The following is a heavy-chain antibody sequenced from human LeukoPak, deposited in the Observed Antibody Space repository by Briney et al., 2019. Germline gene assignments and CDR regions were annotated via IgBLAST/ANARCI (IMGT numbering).Heavy chain of an antibody. CDR3: ARDLYRQTTVTTDDY. D-gene: IGHD4-17*01. CDR2: IYSGGST. J-gene: IGHJ4*02. V-gene: IGHV3-66*01. Sequence: GGSLRLSCAASGFTVSSNYMSWVRQAPGKGLEWVSVIYSGGSTYYADSVKGRFTISRDNSKNTLYLQMNSLRAEDTAVYYCARDLYRQTTVTTDDYWGQGTLVTVSS. CDR1: GFTVSSNY.